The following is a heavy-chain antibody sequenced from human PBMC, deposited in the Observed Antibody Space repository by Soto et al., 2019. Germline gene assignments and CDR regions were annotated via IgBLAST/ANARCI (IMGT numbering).Heavy chain of an antibody. D-gene: IGHD6-19*01. CDR2: ISYDGSKK. CDR1: GFTFSSYA. V-gene: IGHV3-30-3*01. Sequence: QVQLVESGGGVVQPGRSLRLSCAASGFTFSSYAMHWVRQAPGKGLEWVVVISYDGSKKYYADYVKGRFTISRDNSKNTLSLQMNSLRAEDTAVYYGARGVLAVAGEGWLDYWGQGTLVTVSS. J-gene: IGHJ4*02. CDR3: ARGVLAVAGEGWLDY.